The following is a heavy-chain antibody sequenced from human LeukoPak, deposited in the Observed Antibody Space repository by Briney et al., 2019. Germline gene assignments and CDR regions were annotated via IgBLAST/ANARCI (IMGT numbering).Heavy chain of an antibody. D-gene: IGHD6-19*01. V-gene: IGHV3-23*01. CDR1: GFTVSSNY. CDR2: ISGNAAAT. J-gene: IGHJ4*02. CDR3: AKDGDYNNGWYFFDF. Sequence: PGGSLRLSCAASGFTVSSNYMTWVRQAPGKGLEWVSTISGNAAATYYTDSVKGRFTISRDSSRNTAYLQMNTLRAEDTAVYYCAKDGDYNNGWYFFDFWGQGTLVTVSS.